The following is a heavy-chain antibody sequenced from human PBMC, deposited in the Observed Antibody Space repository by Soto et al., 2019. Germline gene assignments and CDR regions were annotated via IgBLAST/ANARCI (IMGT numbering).Heavy chain of an antibody. CDR2: IIPILGTA. D-gene: IGHD2-8*01. J-gene: IGHJ3*02. Sequence: QVQLVQSGAEVKKPGSSVKVSCKASGGTFSSYAISWVRQAPGQGLEWMGGIIPILGTANYAQKFQGRVTITADKSTSTAYMELSSLRSEDTAVYYCARSVVLMVYADDAFDIWGQGTMVTVSS. V-gene: IGHV1-69*06. CDR1: GGTFSSYA. CDR3: ARSVVLMVYADDAFDI.